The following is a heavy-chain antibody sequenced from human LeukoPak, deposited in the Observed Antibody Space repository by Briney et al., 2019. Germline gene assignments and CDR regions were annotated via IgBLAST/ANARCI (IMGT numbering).Heavy chain of an antibody. V-gene: IGHV3-7*01. CDR2: IKQDGSEK. D-gene: IGHD3-3*01. J-gene: IGHJ4*02. CDR3: ARLQRDYDFWSGYYTWGFDY. CDR1: GFTFSSYW. Sequence: GGSLRLSCAASGFTFSSYWMSWVRQAPGKGLEWVANIKQDGSEKSYVDSVKGRFTISRDNAKNSLYLQMNSLRAEDTAVYYCARLQRDYDFWSGYYTWGFDYWGQGTLVTVSS.